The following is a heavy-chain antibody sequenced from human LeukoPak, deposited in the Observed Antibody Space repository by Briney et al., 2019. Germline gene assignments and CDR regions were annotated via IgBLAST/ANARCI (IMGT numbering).Heavy chain of an antibody. CDR1: GFRFGSYW. V-gene: IGHV3-7*01. D-gene: IGHD1-1*01. Sequence: GGSLRLSCAASGFRFGSYWIAWVRQAPGKGLEWVANIKEDGSEKYYVDSVKGRFTISRDNAKNSLSLQMSSLRVEDTAVYYCARSTAGFDYWGQGTLVTVS. J-gene: IGHJ4*02. CDR2: IKEDGSEK. CDR3: ARSTAGFDY.